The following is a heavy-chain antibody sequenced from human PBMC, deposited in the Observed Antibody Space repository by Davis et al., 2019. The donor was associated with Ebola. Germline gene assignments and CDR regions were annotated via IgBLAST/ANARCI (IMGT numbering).Heavy chain of an antibody. CDR3: ARAVVITEDAFDI. V-gene: IGHV1-2*02. CDR2: INPNSGGT. CDR1: GYTFTGYY. Sequence: ASVKVSCKASGYTFTGYYMHWVRQAPGQGLEWMGWINPNSGGTNYAQKFQGRVTMTRDTSISTAYMELSRLRSDDTAVCYCARAVVITEDAFDIWGQGTMVTVSS. J-gene: IGHJ3*02. D-gene: IGHD3-22*01.